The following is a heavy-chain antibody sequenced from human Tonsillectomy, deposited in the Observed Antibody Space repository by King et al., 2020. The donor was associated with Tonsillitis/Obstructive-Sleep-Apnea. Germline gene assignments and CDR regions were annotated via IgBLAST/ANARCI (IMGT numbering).Heavy chain of an antibody. D-gene: IGHD3-22*01. CDR3: AKDRLDYYDSSGYYYGGFDY. CDR2: ISYDGSNK. CDR1: GFTFSSYG. J-gene: IGHJ4*02. V-gene: IGHV3-30*18. Sequence: VQLVESGGGVVQPGRSLRLSCAASGFTFSSYGMHWVRQAPGKGLEWVAVISYDGSNKYFVDSVKGRFTISRDNSKNTVYLQMNSLRAEDTAVYYWAKDRLDYYDSSGYYYGGFDYWGQGTLVTVSS.